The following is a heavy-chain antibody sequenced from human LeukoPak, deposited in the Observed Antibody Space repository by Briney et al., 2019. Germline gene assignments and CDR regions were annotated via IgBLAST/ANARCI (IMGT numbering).Heavy chain of an antibody. D-gene: IGHD4-17*01. CDR2: MFHSGDT. CDR1: GYSISSGSY. Sequence: PSETLSLTCAVSGYSISSGSYWGWIRQPPGKGLEGIGNMFHSGDTYHNPSLKSRVTISADTSKNQFSLKLTSVTAADTAVYYCAKVGAYGDYARHDYWGQGPLVTVSS. CDR3: AKVGAYGDYARHDY. J-gene: IGHJ4*02. V-gene: IGHV4-38-2*01.